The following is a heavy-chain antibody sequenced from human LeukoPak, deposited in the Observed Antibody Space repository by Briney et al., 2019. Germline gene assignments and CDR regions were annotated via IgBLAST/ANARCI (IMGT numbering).Heavy chain of an antibody. D-gene: IGHD6-25*01. CDR2: ISHDGTTT. Sequence: GGSLRLSCAASGFTFSNYGMQWVRQAPGKGLEWVAVISHDGTTTSYADSVKGRITISRDNSKNTLDLQMDSLRVEDTAVYFCAKEPNAYSSGWYFQDWGQGTLVTVSS. CDR3: AKEPNAYSSGWYFQD. V-gene: IGHV3-30*18. J-gene: IGHJ1*01. CDR1: GFTFSNYG.